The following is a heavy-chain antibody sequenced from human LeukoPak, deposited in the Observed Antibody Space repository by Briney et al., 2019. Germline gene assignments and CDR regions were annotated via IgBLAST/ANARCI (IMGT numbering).Heavy chain of an antibody. Sequence: ASVKVSCKASGYTFTGYYMHWVRQAPGQGLEWMGRINPNSGGTNYAQKFQGRVTMTRDTSISTAYMELSRLRSDDTAVYYCARAFRTSNYYDSSGTEALGYWGQGTLVTVSS. J-gene: IGHJ4*02. D-gene: IGHD3-22*01. V-gene: IGHV1-2*06. CDR2: INPNSGGT. CDR1: GYTFTGYY. CDR3: ARAFRTSNYYDSSGTEALGY.